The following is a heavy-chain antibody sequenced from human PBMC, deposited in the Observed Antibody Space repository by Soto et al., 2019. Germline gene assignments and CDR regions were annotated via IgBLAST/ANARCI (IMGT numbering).Heavy chain of an antibody. CDR1: GYSLSRYW. Sequence: GESLKISRKGFGYSLSRYWNDLVRQIPRKGLERVVIYYPDDCVPIYSPSFQGQVTIPDNQSISTAYLQWGDLKTPETALYYRARRGSGDAWILLWPKYVSDTWGQGTMVTVSS. CDR2: YYPDDCVP. V-gene: IGHV5-51*01. CDR3: ARRGSGDAWILLWPKYVSDT. J-gene: IGHJ3*02. D-gene: IGHD5-18*01.